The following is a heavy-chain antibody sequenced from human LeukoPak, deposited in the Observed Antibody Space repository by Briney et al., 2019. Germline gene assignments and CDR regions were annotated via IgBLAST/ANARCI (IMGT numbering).Heavy chain of an antibody. CDR1: GGTFSSYG. Sequence: GASVNASCKASGGTFSSYGMHWVHQAPGKGLEWVAVISYDGSNKYYADSVKGRFTISRDNSKNTLYLQMNSLRAEDTAVYYCAKDAVGSYFDYWGQGTLVTVSS. D-gene: IGHD1-26*01. CDR2: ISYDGSNK. CDR3: AKDAVGSYFDY. V-gene: IGHV3-30*18. J-gene: IGHJ4*02.